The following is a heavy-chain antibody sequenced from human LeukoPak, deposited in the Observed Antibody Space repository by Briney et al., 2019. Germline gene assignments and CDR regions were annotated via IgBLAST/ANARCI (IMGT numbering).Heavy chain of an antibody. V-gene: IGHV1-69*05. D-gene: IGHD3-3*01. Sequence: GSSVKVSCKASGGTFSSYAISWVRQAPGQGLEWMGGIIPIFGTANYAQKFQGRVTITTDESTSTAYMELSSLRSEDTAVYYCCIGTSADYDFWSGYSQKMYYYYMDVWGKGTTVTVSS. CDR2: IIPIFGTA. CDR1: GGTFSSYA. CDR3: CIGTSADYDFWSGYSQKMYYYYMDV. J-gene: IGHJ6*03.